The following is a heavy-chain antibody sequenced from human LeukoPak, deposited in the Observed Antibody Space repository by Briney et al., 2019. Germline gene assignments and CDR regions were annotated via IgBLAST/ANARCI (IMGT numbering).Heavy chain of an antibody. V-gene: IGHV1-46*01. CDR2: INPSGSST. CDR1: GYSFTSYY. CDR3: ARDNYGDYVGAFDI. Sequence: ASVKVSCKASGYSFTSYYIHWVRQAPGQGLEWRGIINPSGSSTRYAPNFQGRVTMTRDTSTSTVYMELNSLRSEDTALYYCARDNYGDYVGAFDIWGQGTMVTVSS. J-gene: IGHJ3*02. D-gene: IGHD4-17*01.